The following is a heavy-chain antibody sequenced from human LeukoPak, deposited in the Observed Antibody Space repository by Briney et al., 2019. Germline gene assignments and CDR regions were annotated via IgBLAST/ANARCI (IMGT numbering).Heavy chain of an antibody. V-gene: IGHV3-74*01. D-gene: IGHD3-22*01. CDR1: GFTFGDYT. Sequence: PGGSLRLSCTASGFTFGDYTVTWFRQAPGKGPVWVARINDDGSDTVYADSVKGRFTISRDDAKNMLFLQMNSLRGEDTAVYHCVRGGPSTWFWGQGTLVTVSS. CDR3: VRGGPSTWF. CDR2: INDDGSDT. J-gene: IGHJ4*02.